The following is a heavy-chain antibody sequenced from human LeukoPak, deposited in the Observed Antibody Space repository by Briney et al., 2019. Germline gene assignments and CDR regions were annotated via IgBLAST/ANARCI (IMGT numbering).Heavy chain of an antibody. CDR3: ARRGSGRLTDY. V-gene: IGHV5-51*01. J-gene: IGHJ4*02. Sequence: GESLKISCKGSGYGFTNNWIGWVRQMPGKGLEWMGTIYPGGSDTTYSPSFQGQVTISADKSINTAYLQWSGLKASDTAMYYCARRGSGRLTDYWGQGTLVTVSS. D-gene: IGHD3-10*01. CDR2: IYPGGSDT. CDR1: GYGFTNNW.